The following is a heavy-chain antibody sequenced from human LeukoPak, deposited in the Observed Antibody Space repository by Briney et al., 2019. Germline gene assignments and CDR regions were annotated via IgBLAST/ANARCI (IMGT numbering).Heavy chain of an antibody. CDR1: GFTFSNYA. Sequence: GGSLRLSCAASGFTFSNYAISWVRQAPGKGLEWVSVISGSGDGGETTYYTDSVKGRFTISRENSKNTMYLQMNSLRAADTAVYSCAKVNLGDGSVYRAFDIWGRGTTVIVSS. D-gene: IGHD2-21*01. V-gene: IGHV3-23*01. J-gene: IGHJ3*02. CDR3: AKVNLGDGSVYRAFDI. CDR2: ISGSGDGGETT.